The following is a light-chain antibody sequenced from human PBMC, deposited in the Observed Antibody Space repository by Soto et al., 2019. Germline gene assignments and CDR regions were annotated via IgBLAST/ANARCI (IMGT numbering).Light chain of an antibody. CDR2: WAS. Sequence: DIVLTQSPDSLAVSLGERATINCKSSQSVLYNSNNKNYLAWYQQKPGQPPNVLIYWASTRESGVPDRFSGSGSGTDFTLTISSLQAEDVAVYYCQQYYSTPLTFGGGTKVDIK. J-gene: IGKJ4*01. V-gene: IGKV4-1*01. CDR1: QSVLYNSNNKNY. CDR3: QQYYSTPLT.